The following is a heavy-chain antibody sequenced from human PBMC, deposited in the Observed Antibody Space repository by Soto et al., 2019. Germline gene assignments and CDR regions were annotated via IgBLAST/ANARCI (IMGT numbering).Heavy chain of an antibody. CDR1: GFTFSSYA. CDR2: ISYDGSNK. CDR3: ARDEYYYDSRGPLYFDY. Sequence: QVQLVESGGGVVQPGRSLRLSCAASGFTFSSYAMHWVRQAPGKGLEWVAVISYDGSNKYYADSVKGRFTISRDNSKNXXYLQMNSLRAEDTAVYYCARDEYYYDSRGPLYFDYWGQGTLVTVSS. J-gene: IGHJ4*02. D-gene: IGHD3-22*01. V-gene: IGHV3-30-3*01.